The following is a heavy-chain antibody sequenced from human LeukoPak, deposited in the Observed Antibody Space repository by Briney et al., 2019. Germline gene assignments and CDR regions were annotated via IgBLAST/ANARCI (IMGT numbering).Heavy chain of an antibody. CDR1: GGSITRSNYY. D-gene: IGHD2-2*01. CDR3: TSDSCSSTSCRKKFDY. Sequence: SETLSLTCTVSGGSITRSNYYWGWIRQPPGKGLEWIGSIYYSGSTYYNPSLKSRVTISVDTSKNQFSLKLSSVTAADTAVYYCTSDSCSSTSCRKKFDYWGQGTLVTVSS. V-gene: IGHV4-39*07. J-gene: IGHJ4*02. CDR2: IYYSGST.